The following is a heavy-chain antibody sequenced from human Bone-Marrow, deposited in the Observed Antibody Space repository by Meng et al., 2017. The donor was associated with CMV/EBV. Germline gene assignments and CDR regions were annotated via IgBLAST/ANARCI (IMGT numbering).Heavy chain of an antibody. CDR3: ARGRVVDGGMDV. CDR2: ISYDGSNK. V-gene: IGHV3-30-3*01. CDR1: GFTFSSYA. J-gene: IGHJ6*02. D-gene: IGHD2-2*01. Sequence: GESLKISCAASGFTFSSYAMHWVRQAPGKGLEWVAVISYDGSNKYYADSVKGRFTISRDNSKNTLYLQMNSLRAEDTAVYYCARGRVVDGGMDVWGQGTTVTVSS.